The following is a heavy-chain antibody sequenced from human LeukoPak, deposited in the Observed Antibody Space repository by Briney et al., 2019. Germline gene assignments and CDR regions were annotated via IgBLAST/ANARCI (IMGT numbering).Heavy chain of an antibody. Sequence: KTGGSLRLSCAASGFTFSSYWMSWVRQAPGKGLEWVGRVKSKADGETTDYAAPVEGRFTISRDDSSSTVYLQMNNLKTEDTGLYYCTTVFGGDWGQGTLVTVSS. CDR2: VKSKADGETT. J-gene: IGHJ4*02. D-gene: IGHD3-16*01. V-gene: IGHV3-15*01. CDR3: TTVFGGD. CDR1: GFTFSSYW.